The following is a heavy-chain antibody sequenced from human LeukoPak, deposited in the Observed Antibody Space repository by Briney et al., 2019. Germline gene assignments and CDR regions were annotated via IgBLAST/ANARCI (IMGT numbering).Heavy chain of an antibody. D-gene: IGHD4-17*01. Sequence: GGSLRLSCAASGFTVSSNYMSWVRQAPGKGLEWVSVIYSGGSTYYADSVKGRFTISRHNSKSTLYLQMNSLRAEDTAVYYCAPTSTLTTGRWFDPWGQGTLVTVSS. V-gene: IGHV3-53*04. CDR1: GFTVSSNY. CDR2: IYSGGST. J-gene: IGHJ5*02. CDR3: APTSTLTTGRWFDP.